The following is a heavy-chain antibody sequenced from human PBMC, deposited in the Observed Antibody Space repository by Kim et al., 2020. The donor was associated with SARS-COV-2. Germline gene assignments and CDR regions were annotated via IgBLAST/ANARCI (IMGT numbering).Heavy chain of an antibody. D-gene: IGHD3-10*01. CDR3: ARDRKGDDSFGI. J-gene: IGHJ3*02. Sequence: KFFADTVKGRFTISRDNSKNTLYLQMNSLRAEDTAVYYCARDRKGDDSFGIWGQGTMVTVSS. CDR2: K. V-gene: IGHV3-33*01.